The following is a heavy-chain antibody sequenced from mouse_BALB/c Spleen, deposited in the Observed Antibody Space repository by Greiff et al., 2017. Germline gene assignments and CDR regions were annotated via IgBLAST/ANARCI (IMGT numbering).Heavy chain of an antibody. D-gene: IGHD1-1*02. CDR2: ISDGGSYT. Sequence: EVQVVESGGGLVKPGGSLKLSCAASGFTFSDYYMYWVRQTPEKRLEWVATISDGGSYTYYPDSVKGRFTISRDNAKNNLYLQMSSLKSEDTAMYYWAREGGGGRPPFDYWGQGTTLTVSS. CDR1: GFTFSDYY. V-gene: IGHV5-4*02. J-gene: IGHJ2*01. CDR3: AREGGGGRPPFDY.